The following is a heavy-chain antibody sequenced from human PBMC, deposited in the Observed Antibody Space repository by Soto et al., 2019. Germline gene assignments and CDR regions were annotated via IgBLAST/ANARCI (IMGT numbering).Heavy chain of an antibody. Sequence: PGGSLRLSCAASGFTFSSYEMNWVRQSPGKGLEWVSYISSSGSTIYYADSVKGRFTIPRDNAKNSLYLQMNSLRAEDTAVYYCARDSNGGYYYYGMDVWGQGTTVTVSS. CDR2: ISSSGSTI. V-gene: IGHV3-48*03. J-gene: IGHJ6*02. D-gene: IGHD4-4*01. CDR3: ARDSNGGYYYYGMDV. CDR1: GFTFSSYE.